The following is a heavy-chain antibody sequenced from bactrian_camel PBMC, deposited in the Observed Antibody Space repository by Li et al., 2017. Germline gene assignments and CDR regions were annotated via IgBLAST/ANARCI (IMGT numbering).Heavy chain of an antibody. CDR3: AAASGGSTCAIYDWTYNY. CDR2: IHTGGGRT. Sequence: VQLVESGGGSVQAGGSLTLSCATSGYGYSTGCMGWFRQPLGKEREGVANIHTGGGRTLYADSVKGRFTISLDKANNTMYLQMNSLKPEDTAMYYCAAASGGSTCAIYDWTYNYWGQGTQVTVS. CDR1: GYGYSTGC. D-gene: IGHD1*01. V-gene: IGHV3S1*01. J-gene: IGHJ4*01.